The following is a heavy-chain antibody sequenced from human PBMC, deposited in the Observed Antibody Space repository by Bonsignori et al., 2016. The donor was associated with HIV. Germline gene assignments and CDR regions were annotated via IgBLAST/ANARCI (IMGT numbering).Heavy chain of an antibody. J-gene: IGHJ4*02. CDR3: ARRGSIVGNTAGFDY. V-gene: IGHV4-39*07. CDR2: FYYSGQT. CDR1: GGSLSSRSFY. Sequence: QMQLQESGPGLVEPSETLSLTCSVSGGSLSSRSFYWDWIRQSPGKGLDWIGSFYYSGQTYYNPSLESRVTISADTSKNQFSLKLSSVTAADTAVYYCARRGSIVGNTAGFDYWGREPWSPSPQ. D-gene: IGHD1-26*01.